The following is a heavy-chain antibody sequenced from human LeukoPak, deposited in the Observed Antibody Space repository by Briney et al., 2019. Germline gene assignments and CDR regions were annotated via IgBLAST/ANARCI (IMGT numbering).Heavy chain of an antibody. CDR2: IYPGDSDT. D-gene: IGHD5-18*01. CDR3: ARLGRGYNYGWLPGGAFDI. J-gene: IGHJ3*02. CDR1: GYSFTSYW. Sequence: GESLKISCKGSGYSFTSYWIGWVRQMPGKGLEWMGIIYPGDSDTRYSPSFQGQVTISADKSISTAYLQWSSLKASDTAMYYCARLGRGYNYGWLPGGAFDIWGQGTMVTVSS. V-gene: IGHV5-51*01.